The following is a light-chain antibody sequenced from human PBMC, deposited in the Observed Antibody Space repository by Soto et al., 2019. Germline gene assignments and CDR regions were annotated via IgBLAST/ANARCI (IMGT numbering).Light chain of an antibody. J-gene: IGKJ1*01. Sequence: DIHMSQSPSTLSASVGYRFSITCRASQSVDRYLAWYQQKPGKAPHLLIYDASSLESGVPSRFRGSGSGTEYTLPVSSLQPDDFKTFYCQQYKDYTWTFGQGTKVDIK. CDR2: DAS. V-gene: IGKV1-5*01. CDR3: QQYKDYTWT. CDR1: QSVDRY.